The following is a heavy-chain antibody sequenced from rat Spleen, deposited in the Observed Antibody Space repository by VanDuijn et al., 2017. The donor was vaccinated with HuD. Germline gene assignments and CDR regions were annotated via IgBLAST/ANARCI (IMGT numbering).Heavy chain of an antibody. CDR3: ARHRYKRTVAAVDY. Sequence: EVQLVESGGGLLQPGRSLKLSCSASGFTFSDYFMAWVRQAPTKGLEWVATISYDGRRTYYRDSVKGRFTISRDNARSTLYLQMDSLRSEDAATYYCARHRYKRTVAAVDYWGQGVMVTVSS. J-gene: IGHJ2*01. CDR1: GFTFSDYF. D-gene: IGHD1-8*01. CDR2: ISYDGRRT. V-gene: IGHV5-29*01.